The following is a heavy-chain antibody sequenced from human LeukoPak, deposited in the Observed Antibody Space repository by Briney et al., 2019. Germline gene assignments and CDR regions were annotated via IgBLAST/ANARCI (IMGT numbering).Heavy chain of an antibody. Sequence: SETLSLTCTVSGGSLSSGSYYWSWIRQPAGKGLEWIGRIYTSGSTNYNPSLKSRVTVSIDTSKNQFSLNLSSVTAADTAVYYCARDRGWFDPWGQGTLVTVSS. V-gene: IGHV4-61*02. CDR1: GGSLSSGSYY. CDR2: IYTSGST. CDR3: ARDRGWFDP. J-gene: IGHJ5*02.